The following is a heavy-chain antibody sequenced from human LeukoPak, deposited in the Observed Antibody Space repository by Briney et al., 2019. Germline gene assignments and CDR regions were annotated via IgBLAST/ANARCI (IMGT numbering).Heavy chain of an antibody. V-gene: IGHV5-51*01. CDR1: GYKFTTYW. D-gene: IGHD3-3*01. CDR3: ARQISVFGDPVDYHYMDV. CDR2: IYPGDSDT. J-gene: IGHJ6*03. Sequence: GESLKISCKGSGYKFTTYWIGWVRQMPGKGLEWMGIIYPGDSDTRYSPSFQGQVTISADKSISTAYLQWNSLKASDTAMYYCARQISVFGDPVDYHYMDVWGKGTTVTVSS.